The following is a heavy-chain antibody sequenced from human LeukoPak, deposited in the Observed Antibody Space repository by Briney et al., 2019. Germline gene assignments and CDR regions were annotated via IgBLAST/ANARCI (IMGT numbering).Heavy chain of an antibody. J-gene: IGHJ4*02. Sequence: GGSLRLSCAASGFTFSDKYMSWVRQTPGKGLEWVSSISSKSSYIYYADSVKGRFTISRDNAKNSLYLQMNSLRAEDTAVYYCARSTYYYDSSGYSSGHFDYWGQGTLVTVSS. CDR2: ISSKSSYI. V-gene: IGHV3-21*01. CDR3: ARSTYYYDSSGYSSGHFDY. D-gene: IGHD3-22*01. CDR1: GFTFSDKY.